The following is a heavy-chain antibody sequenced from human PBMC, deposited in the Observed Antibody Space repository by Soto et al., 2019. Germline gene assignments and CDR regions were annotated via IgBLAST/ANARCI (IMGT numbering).Heavy chain of an antibody. CDR3: AREGPAPYYYYGMDV. CDR2: ISAYNGNT. CDR1: GYSFTTYG. V-gene: IGHV1-18*01. Sequence: QVQLVQSGGEVKKPGASVKVSCKTSGYSFTTYGISWVRQAPGQGLEWMGWISAYNGNTNYAQKLQDRVTMTTDTATSPAYMELRSLSSDDTAVYYCAREGPAPYYYYGMDVWGQGSTVTVSS. J-gene: IGHJ6*02.